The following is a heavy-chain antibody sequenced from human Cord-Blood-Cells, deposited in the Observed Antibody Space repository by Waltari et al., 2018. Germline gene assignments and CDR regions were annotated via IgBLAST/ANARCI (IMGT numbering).Heavy chain of an antibody. CDR3: ARGRRYYYYYGMDV. V-gene: IGHV4-34*01. J-gene: IGHJ6*02. CDR2: INHSGST. CDR1: GGSFSGYY. Sequence: QVQLQQWGAGLLKPSETLSLTCAVYGGSFSGYYWSWIRQPPGKGLEWIGEINHSGSTNHNPSLKSRVTISVDTSKNQFSLKLSSVTAADTAVYYCARGRRYYYYYGMDVWGQGTTVTVSS.